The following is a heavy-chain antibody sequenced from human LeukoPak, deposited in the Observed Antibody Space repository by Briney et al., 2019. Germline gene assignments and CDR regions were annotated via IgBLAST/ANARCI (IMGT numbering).Heavy chain of an antibody. V-gene: IGHV1-46*01. Sequence: GASVKVSCKASGYTFTSYYMHWVRQAPGQGLEWMGIINPSGGSTSYAQKFQGRVTMTRDTSISTAYMELSGLRSDDTAMYFCARGPRNDPWGQGTLVTVSS. J-gene: IGHJ5*02. CDR3: ARGPRNDP. CDR1: GYTFTSYY. CDR2: INPSGGST. D-gene: IGHD1-14*01.